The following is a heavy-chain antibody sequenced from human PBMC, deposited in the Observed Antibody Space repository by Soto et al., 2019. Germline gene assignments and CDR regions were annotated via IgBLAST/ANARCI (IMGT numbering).Heavy chain of an antibody. J-gene: IGHJ5*02. D-gene: IGHD6-6*01. CDR2: IYPGDSDT. CDR3: ARQERNIAADPINWFDP. Sequence: GESLKISCKGSGYSFTSYWIGWVRQMPGKGLEWMGIIYPGDSDTRYSPSFQGQVTISADKSISTAYLQWSSLKASDTAMYYCARQERNIAADPINWFDPWGQGTLVTVSS. CDR1: GYSFTSYW. V-gene: IGHV5-51*01.